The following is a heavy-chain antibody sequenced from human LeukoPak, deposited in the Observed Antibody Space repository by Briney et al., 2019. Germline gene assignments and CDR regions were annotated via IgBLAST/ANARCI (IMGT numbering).Heavy chain of an antibody. D-gene: IGHD4-17*01. J-gene: IGHJ4*02. CDR1: GYSLTNYW. CDR2: IDPSDSYT. CDR3: ATGASKVTTDFANY. V-gene: IGHV5-10-1*01. Sequence: GESLKISCKGSGYSLTNYWISWVRQMPGKGLEWMGRIDPSDSYTKYSPPFEGHVTISVDKSISTAFLQWNSLKASDSAMYYCATGASKVTTDFANYWGQGTQVAVSS.